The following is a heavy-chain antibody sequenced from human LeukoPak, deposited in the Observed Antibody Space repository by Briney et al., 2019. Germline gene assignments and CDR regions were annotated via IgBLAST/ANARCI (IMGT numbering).Heavy chain of an antibody. CDR3: ARGRYNYGY. CDR2: IHQDGSDK. V-gene: IGHV3-7*01. CDR1: GFTFSTYW. J-gene: IGHJ4*02. D-gene: IGHD5-18*01. Sequence: GGSLRLSCAASGFTFSTYWMSWVRQAPGKGLEWVANIHQDGSDKYYVDSVKGRFTISRDNANNSLYLQVNSLRAEDTAVYYCARGRYNYGYWGQGILVTVSS.